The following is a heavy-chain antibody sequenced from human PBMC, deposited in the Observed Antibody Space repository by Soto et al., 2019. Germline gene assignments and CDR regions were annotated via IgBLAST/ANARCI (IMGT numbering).Heavy chain of an antibody. V-gene: IGHV4-59*01. CDR3: ARDVGYYDRSGPHLDL. CDR2: IYYSGTT. J-gene: IGHJ5*02. CDR1: GGSIGSYY. D-gene: IGHD3-22*01. Sequence: SETLSLTRTVSGGSIGSYYWSWIRQPPGKGLEWIGYIYYSGTTNYNPSLKSRVTISIDTSKKQFSLKLSSVTAADTAVYYCARDVGYYDRSGPHLDLWGQGSQVTVSS.